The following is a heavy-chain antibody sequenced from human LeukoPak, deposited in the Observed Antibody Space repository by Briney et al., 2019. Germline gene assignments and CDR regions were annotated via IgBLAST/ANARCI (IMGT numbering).Heavy chain of an antibody. CDR2: IYVSGTT. CDR1: GGSVSIGSYY. J-gene: IGHJ4*02. Sequence: SETLSLTCSVSGGSVSIGSYYWSWIRQSAGKGLEWIGRIYVSGTTDYNPPLESRVTIFKDMSKNQLFLRLSSVTAADTAVYYCARTNDFWTGYYEKWGRGTLVTVSS. V-gene: IGHV4-61*02. D-gene: IGHD3/OR15-3a*01. CDR3: ARTNDFWTGYYEK.